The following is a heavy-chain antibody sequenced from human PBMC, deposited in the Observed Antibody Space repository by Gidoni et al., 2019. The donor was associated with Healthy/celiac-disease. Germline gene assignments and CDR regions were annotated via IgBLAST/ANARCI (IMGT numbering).Heavy chain of an antibody. D-gene: IGHD6-13*01. V-gene: IGHV3-9*01. J-gene: IGHJ6*03. CDR3: AKEKLNSSSWYHYYYYYMDV. CDR1: GFTFDDYA. CDR2: ISWNSGSI. Sequence: EVQLVESGGGLVQPGRSLRLSCAASGFTFDDYAMHWFRQAPGKGLEWVSGISWNSGSIGYADSVKGRFTISRDNAKNFLYLQMNSLRAEDTALYYCAKEKLNSSSWYHYYYYYMDVWGKGTTVTVSS.